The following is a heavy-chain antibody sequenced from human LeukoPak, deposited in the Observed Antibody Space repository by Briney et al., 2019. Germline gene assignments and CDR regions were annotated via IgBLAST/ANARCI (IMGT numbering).Heavy chain of an antibody. J-gene: IGHJ3*01. V-gene: IGHV1-2*02. D-gene: IGHD3-22*01. CDR1: GYSFTGYY. CDR3: ARGHYDSRFHCNYAFEV. Sequence: ASVKVSCKTSGYSFTGYYMHWVRQAPGQGLEWMGWINPNSGGTHSAQKFHGRVTMTRDTSISTAYMELSRLRSDDTAVYYCARGHYDSRFHCNYAFEVWGQGTMVTGSS. CDR2: INPNSGGT.